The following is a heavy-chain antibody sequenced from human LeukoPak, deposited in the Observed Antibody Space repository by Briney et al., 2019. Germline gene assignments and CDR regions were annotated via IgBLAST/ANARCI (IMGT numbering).Heavy chain of an antibody. CDR3: ARRSSSWYPGWFDP. V-gene: IGHV4-39*01. CDR2: IYYSGST. CDR1: GGSISSSSYY. D-gene: IGHD6-13*01. J-gene: IGHJ5*02. Sequence: SETLSLTCTVSGGSISSSSYYWGWIRQPPGKGLEWIGSIYYSGSTYYNPSLKRRVTMSVDTSKNQFSLKLSSVTAADTAVYYCARRSSSWYPGWFDPWGQGTLVTVSS.